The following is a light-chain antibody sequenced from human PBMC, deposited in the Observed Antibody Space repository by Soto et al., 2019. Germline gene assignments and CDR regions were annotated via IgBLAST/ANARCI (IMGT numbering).Light chain of an antibody. CDR3: QQHNNWPPLT. V-gene: IGKV3-15*01. J-gene: IGKJ1*01. CDR1: QSVSSN. Sequence: EIVMTQSPATLSVSPGERATLSCRASQSVSSNLAWYQQKPGKAPRLLIYGASTRATGIPARFSGSGSGTAFILIISSLQYADFAAYYCQQHNNWPPLTFGQGTKVEIK. CDR2: GAS.